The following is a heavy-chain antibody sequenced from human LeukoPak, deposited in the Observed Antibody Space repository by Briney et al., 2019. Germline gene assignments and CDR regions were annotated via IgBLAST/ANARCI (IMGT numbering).Heavy chain of an antibody. D-gene: IGHD6-13*01. V-gene: IGHV6-1*01. Sequence: SQTLSLTCAISGDSVSNNSAARNWIRQSPSRGLEWLGRTYYRSKWYNDYAVSVKSRITVNPDTSKNQFSLQLNSVTPEDTAVYYCARSPGIAAAGTDYWGQGTLVTVSS. CDR2: TYYRSKWYN. CDR3: ARSPGIAAAGTDY. J-gene: IGHJ4*02. CDR1: GDSVSNNSAA.